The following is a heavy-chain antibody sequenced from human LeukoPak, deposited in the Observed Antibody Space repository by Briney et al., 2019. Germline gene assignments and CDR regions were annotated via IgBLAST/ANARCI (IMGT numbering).Heavy chain of an antibody. J-gene: IGHJ5*02. CDR2: IIPIFGTA. Sequence: ASVKVSCKASGGTFSSYAISWVRQAPGQGLEWMGGIIPIFGTANYAQKFQGRVTITADESTSTAYMELSSLRSEDTAVYYCASLGGYSSSWPPYNWFDPWGQGTLVTVSS. D-gene: IGHD6-13*01. CDR1: GGTFSSYA. V-gene: IGHV1-69*13. CDR3: ASLGGYSSSWPPYNWFDP.